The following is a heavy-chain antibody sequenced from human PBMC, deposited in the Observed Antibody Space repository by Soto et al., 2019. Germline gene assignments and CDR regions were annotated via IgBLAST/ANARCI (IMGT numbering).Heavy chain of an antibody. J-gene: IGHJ4*02. CDR3: ARDGVVTPGVFDY. CDR1: VASFSSGVYY. V-gene: IGHV4-30-4*01. Sequence: QLQLQESGPGLLKPSQTLSLPCLVSVASFSSGVYYGGWIRQPPGKGREWIGYIYYSGSTYYNPSLKSRVTISVDTSKNQFSLKLSSVTAADTAVYYCARDGVVTPGVFDYWGQGTLVTVSS. D-gene: IGHD2-21*02. CDR2: IYYSGST.